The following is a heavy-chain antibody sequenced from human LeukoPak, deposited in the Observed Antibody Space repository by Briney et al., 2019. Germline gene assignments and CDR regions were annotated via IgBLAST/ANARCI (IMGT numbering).Heavy chain of an antibody. CDR1: GFTFSSYA. D-gene: IGHD6-19*01. V-gene: IGHV3-30-3*01. CDR2: ISYDGSNK. J-gene: IGHJ4*02. CDR3: ARLIAVAGYSDY. Sequence: GGSLRLSCAASGFTFSSYAMHWVRQAPGKGLEWVAVISYDGSNKYYADSVKGRFTISRDNSKNTLYLQMNSLRAEDTAVYYCARLIAVAGYSDYWGQGTLVTVSS.